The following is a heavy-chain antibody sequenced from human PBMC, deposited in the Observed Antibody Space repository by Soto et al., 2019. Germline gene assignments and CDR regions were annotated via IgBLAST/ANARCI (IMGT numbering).Heavy chain of an antibody. CDR3: ARGSYDFWSGPPSDYYYGMDV. CDR2: IYYSGST. J-gene: IGHJ6*02. V-gene: IGHV4-31*03. Sequence: LSLTCTVSGGSISSGGYYWSWIRQHPGKGLEWIGYIYYSGSTYYNPSLKSRVTISVDTSKNQFSLKLSSVTAADTAVYYCARGSYDFWSGPPSDYYYGMDVWGQGTTVTVSS. D-gene: IGHD3-3*01. CDR1: GGSISSGGYY.